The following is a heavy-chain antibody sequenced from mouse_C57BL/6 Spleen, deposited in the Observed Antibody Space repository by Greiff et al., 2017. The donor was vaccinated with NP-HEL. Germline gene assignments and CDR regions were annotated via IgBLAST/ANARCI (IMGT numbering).Heavy chain of an antibody. D-gene: IGHD3-2*01. CDR3: ARAGTALARFAY. Sequence: QVQLQQSGAELVRPGTSVKVSCKASGYAFTNYLIEWVKQRPGQGLEWIGVINPGSGGTNYNEKFKGKATLTAEKSSSTAYRQLSSLTSEDSAVYFCARAGTALARFAYWGQGTLVTVSA. J-gene: IGHJ3*01. V-gene: IGHV1-54*01. CDR1: GYAFTNYL. CDR2: INPGSGGT.